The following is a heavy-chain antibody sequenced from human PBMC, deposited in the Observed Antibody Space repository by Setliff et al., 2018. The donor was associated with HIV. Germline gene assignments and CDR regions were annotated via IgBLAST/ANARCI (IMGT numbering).Heavy chain of an antibody. CDR3: ARLIPSAYFGPRQDAFDV. J-gene: IGHJ3*01. V-gene: IGHV1-69*06. CDR2: IIPIFDTT. CDR1: GGTFENYA. Sequence: VASVKVSCKASGGTFENYAISWVRQAPGQGLEWMGKIIPIFDTTIYAEKFQGRITISADKSTATAYLELNSLRSEDSAIYYCARLIPSAYFGPRQDAFDVWGQGAKVTVSS. D-gene: IGHD2-21*01.